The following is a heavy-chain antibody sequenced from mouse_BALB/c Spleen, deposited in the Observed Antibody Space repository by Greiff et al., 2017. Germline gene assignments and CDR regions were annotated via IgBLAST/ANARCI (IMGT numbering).Heavy chain of an antibody. CDR3: ARVTGSSSHWYFDV. V-gene: IGHV5-9-4*01. J-gene: IGHJ1*01. CDR2: ISSGGSYT. CDR1: GFTFSSYA. D-gene: IGHD1-1*01. Sequence: DVMLVESGGGLVKPGGSLKLSCAASGFTFSSYAMSWVRQSPEKRLEWVAEISSGGSYTYYPDTVTGRFTISRDNAKNTLYLEMSSLRSEDTAMYYCARVTGSSSHWYFDVWGAGTTVTVSS.